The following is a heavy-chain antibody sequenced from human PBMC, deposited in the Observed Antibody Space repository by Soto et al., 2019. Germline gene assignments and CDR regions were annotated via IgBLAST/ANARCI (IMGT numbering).Heavy chain of an antibody. CDR3: ARGLSSSAKYGMDV. CDR1: GGTFSSYA. V-gene: IGHV1-2*04. J-gene: IGHJ6*02. D-gene: IGHD6-13*01. Sequence: ALVKVSCNASGGTFSSYAISWVRQAPGQGLEWMGWINPNSGGTNYAQKFQGWVTMTRDTSISTAYMELSRLRSDDTAVYYCARGLSSSAKYGMDVWGQGTTVTVS. CDR2: INPNSGGT.